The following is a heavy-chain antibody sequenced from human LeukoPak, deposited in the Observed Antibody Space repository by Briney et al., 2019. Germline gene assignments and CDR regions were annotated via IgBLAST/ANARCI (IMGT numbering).Heavy chain of an antibody. V-gene: IGHV3-7*01. Sequence: GGSLRLSCAASGFTFRNSWMSWVRQAPGKGLEWVANIKQEGTEKKYVDSVKGRFTISRDNARNSLYLQMNSLRAEDTAVYYCARDGGGPLDWGQGTLVTVSS. D-gene: IGHD3-10*01. CDR2: IKQEGTEK. J-gene: IGHJ4*02. CDR3: ARDGGGPLD. CDR1: GFTFRNSW.